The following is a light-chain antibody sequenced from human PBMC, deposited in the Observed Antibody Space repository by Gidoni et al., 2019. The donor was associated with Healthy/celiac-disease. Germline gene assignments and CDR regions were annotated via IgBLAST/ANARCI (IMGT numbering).Light chain of an antibody. J-gene: IGKJ2*01. Sequence: VLTQSPATLSLSPGERATLSCRAMQSVSSYLAWYQQQPGQAPRLLIYDASTTATGIPARFSGSGSGTDFTLTISSLEPEDFAVYYCQQRSNWPPYTFGQGTKLEIK. V-gene: IGKV3-11*01. CDR3: QQRSNWPPYT. CDR2: DAS. CDR1: QSVSSY.